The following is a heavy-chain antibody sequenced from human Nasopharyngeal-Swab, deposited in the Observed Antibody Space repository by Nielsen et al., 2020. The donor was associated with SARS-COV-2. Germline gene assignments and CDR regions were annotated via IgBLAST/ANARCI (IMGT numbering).Heavy chain of an antibody. CDR2: INWNSGSI. D-gene: IGHD3-10*01. CDR1: GFSFGDYA. CDR3: AKASSYFYGSGSSFGAFDI. J-gene: IGHJ3*02. Sequence: LKISWAASGFSFGDYAMHWVRQAPGKGLEWVSGINWNSGSIGYADSVKGRFTISRDNAKNSLYLQMNSLRADDTALYYCAKASSYFYGSGSSFGAFDIWGQGTMVTVSS. V-gene: IGHV3-9*01.